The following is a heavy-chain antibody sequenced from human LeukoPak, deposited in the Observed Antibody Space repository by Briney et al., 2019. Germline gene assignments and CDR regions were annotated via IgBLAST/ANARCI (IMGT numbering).Heavy chain of an antibody. Sequence: SVKVSCKASGGTFSSYAISWVRQAPGQGLEWMGRIIPIFGTANYAQKFQGRVTITTDESTSTAYMELSSLRSEDTAVYYCARDPLVRGVPHYFDYWGQGTLVTVSS. J-gene: IGHJ4*02. D-gene: IGHD3-10*01. CDR2: IIPIFGTA. V-gene: IGHV1-69*05. CDR1: GGTFSSYA. CDR3: ARDPLVRGVPHYFDY.